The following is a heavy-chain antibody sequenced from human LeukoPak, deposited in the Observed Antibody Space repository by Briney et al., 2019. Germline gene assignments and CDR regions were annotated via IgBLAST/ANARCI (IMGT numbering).Heavy chain of an antibody. V-gene: IGHV3-30-3*01. J-gene: IGHJ6*02. Sequence: PGRSLRLSCAASGFTFSSYAMHWVRQAPGKGLEWVAVISYDGSNKYYADSVKGRFTISRDNSKNTLYLQMNSLRAEDTAVYYCARDEWFGELASNYYYYGMDVWGQGTTVTVSS. CDR1: GFTFSSYA. CDR2: ISYDGSNK. CDR3: ARDEWFGELASNYYYYGMDV. D-gene: IGHD3-10*01.